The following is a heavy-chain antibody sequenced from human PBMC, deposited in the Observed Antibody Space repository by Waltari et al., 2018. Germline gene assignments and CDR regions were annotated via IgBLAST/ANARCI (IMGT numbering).Heavy chain of an antibody. CDR1: GASISHFY. J-gene: IGHJ5*01. D-gene: IGHD6-13*01. Sequence: QVHLQESGPGLVKPSDTLSLTCSVSGASISHFYWSWIRLSAAHGLEWVGRIYTTGTPISSPSLPGRGTMSIATSKKLLALSLRSVTAADTGTYYCARMKNNRESAASWYPPSFDSWGQGIHVTVSS. V-gene: IGHV4-4*07. CDR2: IYTTGTP. CDR3: ARMKNNRESAASWYPPSFDS.